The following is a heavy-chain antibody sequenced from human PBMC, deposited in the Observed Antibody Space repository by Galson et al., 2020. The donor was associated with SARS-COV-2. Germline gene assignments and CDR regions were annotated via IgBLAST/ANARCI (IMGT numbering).Heavy chain of an antibody. Sequence: SETLSLTCTVSGGSISRSSYYWGWIRQPTGKGLEWIGSVHYSGVTYHNPSLKSRVTISLDTSDNHFSLELSSVTAADTALYDCTRGGTTVTEDWREGTLVTVPS. CDR3: TRGGTTVTED. J-gene: IGHJ4*02. D-gene: IGHD4-17*01. CDR2: VHYSGVT. V-gene: IGHV4-39*07. CDR1: GGSISRSSYY.